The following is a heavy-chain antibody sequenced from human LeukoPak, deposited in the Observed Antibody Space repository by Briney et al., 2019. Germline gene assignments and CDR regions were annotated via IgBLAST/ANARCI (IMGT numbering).Heavy chain of an antibody. Sequence: PGGSLRLSCAASGFTFSSYAMTWVRQAPGKGLEWVSVISTSGVSTYYADSVKGRFTISRDNSKNTLYLQMNSLRAEDTAVYYCARDPFDSSSRWGQGTLVTVSS. D-gene: IGHD6-13*01. CDR3: ARDPFDSSSR. J-gene: IGHJ4*02. CDR2: ISTSGVST. CDR1: GFTFSSYA. V-gene: IGHV3-23*01.